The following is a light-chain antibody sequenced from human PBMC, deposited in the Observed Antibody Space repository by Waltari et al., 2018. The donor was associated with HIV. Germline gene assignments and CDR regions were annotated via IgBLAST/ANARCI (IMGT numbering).Light chain of an antibody. CDR3: ASNRLDYTLI. CDR2: DIN. CDR1: STDSRFYQY. Sequence: QSALTQPASVSGFPGQSINISCTGISTDSRFYQYVSWYQQPPGKLPRLIIVDINNRPSGVSDHISGARSGNSASLTCSGLQAGDEAHYYCASNRLDYTLIFGGGTKLTVL. J-gene: IGLJ2*01. V-gene: IGLV2-14*03.